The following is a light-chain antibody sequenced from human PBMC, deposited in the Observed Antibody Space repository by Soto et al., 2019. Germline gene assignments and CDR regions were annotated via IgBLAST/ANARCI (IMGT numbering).Light chain of an antibody. V-gene: IGKV3-20*01. CDR1: QSVSSSY. J-gene: IGKJ4*01. CDR2: GAS. CDR3: HQYDSSPLT. Sequence: EIVLTQSPGTLSLSPGERATLSCRASQSVSSSYLAWYQQKPGQAPRLLIYGASSRATGIPDRFSGSGSGTYFTLTIRRQEPEDFAVYYCHQYDSSPLTFGGGTKLEIK.